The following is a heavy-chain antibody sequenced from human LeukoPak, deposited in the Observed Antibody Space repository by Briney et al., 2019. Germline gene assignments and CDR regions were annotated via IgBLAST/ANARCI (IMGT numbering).Heavy chain of an antibody. CDR1: GFTFDDYA. V-gene: IGHV3-9*01. Sequence: GRSLRLSCAASGFTFDDYAMHWVRQAPGKGLEWVSGISWNSGSIGYADSVKGRFTISRDNSKNTLYLQMNSLRAEDTAVCYCAKGAKPRWFDPWGQGTLVTVSS. J-gene: IGHJ5*02. CDR3: AKGAKPRWFDP. CDR2: ISWNSGSI.